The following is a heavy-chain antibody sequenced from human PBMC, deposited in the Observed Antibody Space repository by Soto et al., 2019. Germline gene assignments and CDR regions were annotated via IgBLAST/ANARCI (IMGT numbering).Heavy chain of an antibody. Sequence: SETLSLTCTVSGGSVSSGSYYWSWIRQPPGKGLEWIGYIYYSGSTNYNPSLKSRVTISVDTSKNQFSLKLSSVTAADTAVYYCARVLEDSIGYFDDWGQGTPVTVSS. CDR3: ARVLEDSIGYFDD. J-gene: IGHJ4*02. V-gene: IGHV4-61*01. CDR2: IYYSGST. CDR1: GGSVSSGSYY. D-gene: IGHD3-22*01.